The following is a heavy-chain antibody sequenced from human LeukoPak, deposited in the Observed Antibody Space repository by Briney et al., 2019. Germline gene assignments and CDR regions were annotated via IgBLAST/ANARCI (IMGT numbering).Heavy chain of an antibody. D-gene: IGHD6-19*01. CDR2: IYYSGST. J-gene: IGHJ3*02. CDR1: GGSISSYY. CDR3: ARHIAVAGTHAFDI. Sequence: PSETLSLTCTVSGGSISSYYWSWIRQPPGKGLEWIGYIYYSGSTNYNPSLKSRVTISVDTSKNQFSLKLSSVTAADTAVYYCARHIAVAGTHAFDIWGQGTMVTVSS. V-gene: IGHV4-59*08.